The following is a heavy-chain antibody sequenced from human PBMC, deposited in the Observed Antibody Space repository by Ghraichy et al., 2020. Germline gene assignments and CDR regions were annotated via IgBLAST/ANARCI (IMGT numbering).Heavy chain of an antibody. V-gene: IGHV3-66*02. J-gene: IGHJ4*02. CDR2: IYSGGST. D-gene: IGHD3-10*01. CDR1: GFTVSSNY. CDR3: ARESRWDYYGSGSYFPYYFDY. Sequence: GESPNISCAASGFTVSSNYMSWVRQAPGKGLEWVSVIYSGGSTYYADSVKGRFTISRDNSKNTLYLQMNSLRAEDTAVYYCARESRWDYYGSGSYFPYYFDYWGQGTLVTVSS.